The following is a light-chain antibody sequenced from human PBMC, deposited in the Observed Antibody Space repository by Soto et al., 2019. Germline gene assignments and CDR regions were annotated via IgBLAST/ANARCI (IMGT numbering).Light chain of an antibody. V-gene: IGKV3-11*01. CDR3: QQRNNWPHSIT. CDR1: QSVGGH. CDR2: DAS. J-gene: IGKJ5*01. Sequence: EIVLTQSPATLSLSPGERATLSCRASQSVGGHLAGYQQKPGQAPRLLIYDASDRATGIPARFSGSGSETDFTLTISSREPDDFAVYYCQQRNNWPHSITCGQGTRLEIK.